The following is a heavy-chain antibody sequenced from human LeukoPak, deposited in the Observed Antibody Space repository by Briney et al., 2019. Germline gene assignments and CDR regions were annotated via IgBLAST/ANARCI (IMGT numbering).Heavy chain of an antibody. CDR1: GFTFSSYA. CDR2: ISGSGGST. Sequence: GGSLRLSCAASGFTFSSYAMSWVRQAPGKGLEWVSAISGSGGSTYYADSVKGRFTISRGNSKNTLYLQMNSLRAEDTAVYYCAKDRPNHYYGSGNWFDPWGQGTLVTVSS. D-gene: IGHD3-10*01. J-gene: IGHJ5*02. CDR3: AKDRPNHYYGSGNWFDP. V-gene: IGHV3-23*01.